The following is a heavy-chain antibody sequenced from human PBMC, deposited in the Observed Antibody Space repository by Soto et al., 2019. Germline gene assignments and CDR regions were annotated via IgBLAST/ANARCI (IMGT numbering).Heavy chain of an antibody. J-gene: IGHJ6*02. Sequence: QITLKESGPTLVKPTQTLTLTCTFSGFSLSTSGVGVGWIRQPPGKALEWLALIYWNDDKRYSPSLKSRLTITKDTSKNQVVLTMTNMDPVDTATYYCAIPDIAAAVRYYYYYGMDVWGQGTTVTVSS. V-gene: IGHV2-5*01. CDR2: IYWNDDK. CDR1: GFSLSTSGVG. D-gene: IGHD6-13*01. CDR3: AIPDIAAAVRYYYYYGMDV.